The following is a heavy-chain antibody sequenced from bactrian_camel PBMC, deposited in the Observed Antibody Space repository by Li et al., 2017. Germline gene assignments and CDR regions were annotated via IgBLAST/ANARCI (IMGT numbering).Heavy chain of an antibody. J-gene: IGHJ4*01. CDR3: AADTSVCTAPYCICRHNI. D-gene: IGHD1*01. V-gene: IGHV3S53*01. CDR1: GSTTGSHC. Sequence: HVQLVESGGGSVQPGGSLKLSCAVSGSTTGSHCIGWFRQIPGKERQGVAGINNRGQTNYADSVKGRFTISRDDASNTLYLQMTSLTPEDTAMYYCAADTSVCTAPYCICRHNIWGQGTQVTVS. CDR2: INNRGQT.